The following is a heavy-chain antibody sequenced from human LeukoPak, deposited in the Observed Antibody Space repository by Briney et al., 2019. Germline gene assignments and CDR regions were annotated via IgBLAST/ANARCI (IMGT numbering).Heavy chain of an antibody. CDR3: ARAGYVWGSYRSGPHDAFDI. Sequence: GGSLRLSCAASGFIISSTYMNWLRQAPGKGLEWVSLIYSGGGTFYADSVKGRFTISRDNAKNSLYLQMNSLRAEDTAVYYCARAGYVWGSYRSGPHDAFDIWGQGTMVTVSS. CDR2: IYSGGGT. V-gene: IGHV3-53*01. CDR1: GFIISSTY. J-gene: IGHJ3*02. D-gene: IGHD3-16*02.